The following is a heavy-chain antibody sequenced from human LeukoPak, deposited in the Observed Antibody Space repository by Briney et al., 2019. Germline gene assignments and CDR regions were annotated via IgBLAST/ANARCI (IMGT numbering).Heavy chain of an antibody. CDR2: ISGSGGST. D-gene: IGHD1-1*01. J-gene: IGHJ3*02. Sequence: QSGGSLRLSCAASGFTFSSYAMSWVRQAPGKGLEWVSAISGSGGSTYYADSVKGRFTISRDNSKNTVYLQMNSLRAEDTALYYCAKTTGTLLEPFDIWGQGTMVTVSS. CDR1: GFTFSSYA. CDR3: AKTTGTLLEPFDI. V-gene: IGHV3-23*01.